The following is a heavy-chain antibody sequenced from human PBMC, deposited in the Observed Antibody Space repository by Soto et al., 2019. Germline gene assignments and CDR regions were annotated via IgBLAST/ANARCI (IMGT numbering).Heavy chain of an antibody. D-gene: IGHD3-22*01. Sequence: ASLKVSCKASGYAFTSHGISWVRQAPGQGLEWLGWISAFNGDTNYVEKFQGRVTMTTDTSTTTAYMELRSLRSDDTAVYFCARDGLPYYYDSGGYFDSWGQGTLVTVSS. J-gene: IGHJ4*02. V-gene: IGHV1-18*01. CDR3: ARDGLPYYYDSGGYFDS. CDR1: GYAFTSHG. CDR2: ISAFNGDT.